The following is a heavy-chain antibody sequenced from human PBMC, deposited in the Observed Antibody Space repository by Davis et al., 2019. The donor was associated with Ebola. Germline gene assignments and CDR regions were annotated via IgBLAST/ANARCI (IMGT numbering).Heavy chain of an antibody. D-gene: IGHD6-6*01. J-gene: IGHJ4*02. CDR2: TNEYGSTT. V-gene: IGHV3-74*01. CDR3: ANGYGGAARFDY. Sequence: GESLKISCAASGFTFSTYWMHWVRQVPGKGLVWVSRTNEYGSTTYYADSVKGRFTISRDNSKNTLYLQMNSLRAEDTAVYYCANGYGGAARFDYWGQGTLVTVSS. CDR1: GFTFSTYW.